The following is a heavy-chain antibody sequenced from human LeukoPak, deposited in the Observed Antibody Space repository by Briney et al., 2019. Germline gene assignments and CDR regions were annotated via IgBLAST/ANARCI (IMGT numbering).Heavy chain of an antibody. J-gene: IGHJ4*02. Sequence: SETLSLTCTVSGGSISSCYWSWIRQPPGKGLEGVGYIYYSGSTNYNPSLKSRVTISVDTSKNQFSLKLSSVTAADTAVYYCARAWYYYDSSGYVGYFDYWGQGTLVTVSS. CDR1: GGSISSCY. V-gene: IGHV4-59*01. CDR2: IYYSGST. D-gene: IGHD3-22*01. CDR3: ARAWYYYDSSGYVGYFDY.